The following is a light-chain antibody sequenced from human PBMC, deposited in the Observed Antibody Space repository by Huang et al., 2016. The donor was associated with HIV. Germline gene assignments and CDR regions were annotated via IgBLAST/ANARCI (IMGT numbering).Light chain of an antibody. Sequence: EIVMTQSPATLSGSPGERATLSCRASQTVYSNLAWYQQKPGQAPRLLIYGASTRATGIPARFSGSGSGTEFTLTISSLQSEDFAVYYCQQSNNWPPYTFGQGTKLEIK. CDR1: QTVYSN. CDR3: QQSNNWPPYT. J-gene: IGKJ2*01. V-gene: IGKV3D-15*01. CDR2: GAS.